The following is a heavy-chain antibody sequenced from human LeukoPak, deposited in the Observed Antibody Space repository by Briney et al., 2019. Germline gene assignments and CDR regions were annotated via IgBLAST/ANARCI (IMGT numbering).Heavy chain of an antibody. CDR2: IIPIFGTA. CDR1: GYTFTSYG. Sequence: SVKVSCKASGYTFTSYGISWVRQAPGQGLEWMGGIIPIFGTANYAQKFQGRVTITTDESTSTAYMELSSLRSEDTAVYYCAREKGYSYGSFDYWGQGTLVTVSS. J-gene: IGHJ4*02. CDR3: AREKGYSYGSFDY. V-gene: IGHV1-69*05. D-gene: IGHD5-18*01.